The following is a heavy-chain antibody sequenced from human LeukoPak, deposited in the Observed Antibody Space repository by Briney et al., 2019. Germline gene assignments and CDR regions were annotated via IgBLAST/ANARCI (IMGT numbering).Heavy chain of an antibody. D-gene: IGHD6-13*01. CDR1: GFTFSSYA. CDR3: ARDSSSRRVPDYYYYGMDV. V-gene: IGHV3-30-3*01. J-gene: IGHJ6*02. CDR2: ISYDGSNK. Sequence: GRSLRLSCAASGFTFSSYAMHWVRQAPGKGLEWVAVISYDGSNKYYADSVRGRFTISRDNSKNTLYLQMNSLRAEDTAVYYCARDSSSRRVPDYYYYGMDVWGQGTTVTVSS.